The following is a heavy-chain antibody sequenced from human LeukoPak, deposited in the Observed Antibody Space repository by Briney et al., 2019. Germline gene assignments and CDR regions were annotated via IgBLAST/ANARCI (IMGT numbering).Heavy chain of an antibody. Sequence: SETLSLTCTVSGGSISSYYWSWIRQPPGKGLEWIGYIYYSGSTNYNPSLKSRVTISVDTSKNQSSLKLSSVTAADTAVYYWARGVGWFDPWGQGTLVTVSS. J-gene: IGHJ5*02. D-gene: IGHD3-16*01. CDR2: IYYSGST. CDR3: ARGVGWFDP. V-gene: IGHV4-59*01. CDR1: GGSISSYY.